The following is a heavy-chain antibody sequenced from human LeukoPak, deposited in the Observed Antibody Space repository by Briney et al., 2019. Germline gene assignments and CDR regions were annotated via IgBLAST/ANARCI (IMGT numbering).Heavy chain of an antibody. J-gene: IGHJ4*02. Sequence: PGGSLRLSCAGSGFTFSMFAMHWVRQAPGKGLEWVAFISYDGRNEYYAESVKGRFTISRDNSKNTLYLQMNSLRPEDTAVYYCARDLIAVAASSYWGQGTLVTVSS. V-gene: IGHV3-30*04. D-gene: IGHD6-19*01. CDR1: GFTFSMFA. CDR3: ARDLIAVAASSY. CDR2: ISYDGRNE.